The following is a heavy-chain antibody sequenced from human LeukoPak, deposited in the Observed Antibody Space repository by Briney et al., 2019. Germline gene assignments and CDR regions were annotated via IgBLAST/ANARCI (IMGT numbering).Heavy chain of an antibody. V-gene: IGHV3-74*01. J-gene: IGHJ4*02. CDR1: GFTFSSYW. CDR2: VNTDGSTP. CDR3: VRSYYYGSGTN. D-gene: IGHD3-10*01. Sequence: PGGSLRLSCAASGFTFSSYWMHWVRQAPGKGLVWVSRVNTDGSTPTYADSVKGRFTISRDNAKNTLYLQMNSLRAEDTAAYYCVRSYYYGSGTNWGRGTLVSVS.